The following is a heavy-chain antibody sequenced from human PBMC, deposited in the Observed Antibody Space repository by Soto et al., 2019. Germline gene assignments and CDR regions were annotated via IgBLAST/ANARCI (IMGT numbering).Heavy chain of an antibody. V-gene: IGHV1-18*01. CDR3: ATGLLAYCSGGSCYSDA. D-gene: IGHD2-15*01. CDR2: ISGDTGNT. J-gene: IGHJ4*02. CDR1: AYTFTNYA. Sequence: QVQLVQSGAEVKKPGASVRVSCQTSAYTFTNYAVSWVRQAPGQGLEWMGWISGDTGNTIYAQKFRGRVTMTTDTSTSNAYMELRSLRSDDTAVYYCATGLLAYCSGGSCYSDAWGKGTLVTVSS.